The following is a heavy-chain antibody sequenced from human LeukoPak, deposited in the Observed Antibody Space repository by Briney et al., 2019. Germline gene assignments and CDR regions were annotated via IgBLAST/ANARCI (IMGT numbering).Heavy chain of an antibody. J-gene: IGHJ6*02. CDR3: ARGGRKQLGRPAYYHHRALDV. Sequence: SETLSLTCTVSGGSISSYYWSWIRQPPGKGLEWVGYIYYSGSTNYNPSLKSRVTISVDTSKTHFFMNLTSVTAADTAVYYCARGGRKQLGRPAYYHHRALDVWGQGTTVTVSS. CDR1: GGSISSYY. D-gene: IGHD3-22*01. V-gene: IGHV4-59*12. CDR2: IYYSGST.